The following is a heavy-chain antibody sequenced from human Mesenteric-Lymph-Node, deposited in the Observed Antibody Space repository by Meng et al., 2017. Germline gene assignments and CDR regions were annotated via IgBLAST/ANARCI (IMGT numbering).Heavy chain of an antibody. Sequence: GESLKISCAASGFTFDDYGMSWVRQAPGKGLEWDSGINWNGGSTGYADSVKGRVTISRDISKNTLYLQMNSLRADDTAVYYCAKDQGVSNYELDYWGQGTLVTVSS. CDR2: INWNGGST. J-gene: IGHJ4*02. CDR3: AKDQGVSNYELDY. D-gene: IGHD4-11*01. CDR1: GFTFDDYG. V-gene: IGHV3-20*04.